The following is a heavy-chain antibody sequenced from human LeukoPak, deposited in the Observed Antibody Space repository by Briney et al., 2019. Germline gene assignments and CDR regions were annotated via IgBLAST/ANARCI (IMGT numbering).Heavy chain of an antibody. D-gene: IGHD1-26*01. CDR2: IGTAGDT. CDR3: ARVSGSRDAFDI. J-gene: IGHJ3*02. Sequence: PGGSLRLSCAASGFTFSSYDMHWVRQATGKGLEWVSAIGTAGDTYYPGSVKGRFTISRENAKNSLYLQMNSLRAGDTAVYYCARVSGSRDAFDIWGQGTMVTVSS. CDR1: GFTFSSYD. V-gene: IGHV3-13*01.